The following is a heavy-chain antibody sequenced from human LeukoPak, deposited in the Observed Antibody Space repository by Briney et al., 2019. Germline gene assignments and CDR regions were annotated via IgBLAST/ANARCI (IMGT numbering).Heavy chain of an antibody. CDR2: IYYSGST. CDR1: GGSIGSYY. V-gene: IGHV4-59*08. CDR3: AKSGGYGLIDY. Sequence: PSETLSLTCTVSGGSIGSYYWSWIRQPPGKGLEWIGYIYYSGSTNYNPSLKSRVTISIDTSKNQFSLRLNSVTAADTAMYYCAKSGGYGLIDYWGQGTLVTVSS. D-gene: IGHD1-26*01. J-gene: IGHJ4*02.